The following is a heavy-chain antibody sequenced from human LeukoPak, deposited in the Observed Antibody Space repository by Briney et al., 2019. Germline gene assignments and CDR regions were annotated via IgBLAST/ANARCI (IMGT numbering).Heavy chain of an antibody. V-gene: IGHV5-51*01. CDR3: ARFRGYYYDSSGYYFDY. CDR1: GYSFTGYW. CDR2: IYPGDSDT. Sequence: GESLKISCKGSGYSFTGYWIGGVRQMPGKGLEWMGIIYPGDSDTRYCPSFQGQVTISADKSISTAYLQWSSLKASDTAMYYCARFRGYYYDSSGYYFDYWGQGTLVTASS. J-gene: IGHJ4*02. D-gene: IGHD3-22*01.